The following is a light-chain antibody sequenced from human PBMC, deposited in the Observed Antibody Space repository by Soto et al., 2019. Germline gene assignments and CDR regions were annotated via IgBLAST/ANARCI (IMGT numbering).Light chain of an antibody. V-gene: IGKV3-11*01. CDR1: QSVGSY. CDR3: QQRSNWPPNT. CDR2: DAS. J-gene: IGKJ5*01. Sequence: EVVLTQSPATLSLSPGERVTLSCRASQSVGSYLAWYQQKPGQAPRLLIYDASSRATGIPARFRGGGSGTDFTLTISSLEPEDFAIYYCQQRSNWPPNTFGQGTRLEIK.